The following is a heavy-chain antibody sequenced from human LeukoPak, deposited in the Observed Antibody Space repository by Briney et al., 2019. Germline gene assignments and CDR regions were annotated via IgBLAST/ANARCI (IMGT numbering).Heavy chain of an antibody. CDR3: AREGVVGAYGHFDY. D-gene: IGHD2-15*01. V-gene: IGHV4-4*02. J-gene: IGHJ4*02. CDR1: GGSINSSNW. Sequence: PSGTLSLTCAVSGGSINSSNWWNWVRQPPGKGLEWIGEIYHSGTANYNPSLKSRVTISVDTSKNQFSLKLSSVTAADTAVYYCAREGVVGAYGHFDYWGQGTLVTVSS. CDR2: IYHSGTA.